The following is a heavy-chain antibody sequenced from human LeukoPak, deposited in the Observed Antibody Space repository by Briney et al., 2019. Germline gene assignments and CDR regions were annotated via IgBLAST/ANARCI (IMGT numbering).Heavy chain of an antibody. CDR1: GFTFRSYV. CDR3: AKEELGDYGDPFDY. D-gene: IGHD4-17*01. J-gene: IGHJ4*02. CDR2: ISGSDGSS. Sequence: GGSLRLSCAGPGFTFRSYVMRWVGQPAGKGGAGVSPISGSDGSSHYADSVKGRFTISRDNTKNTLYLQMNSLRAEDTAVYYCAKEELGDYGDPFDYWGQGTLVTVSS. V-gene: IGHV3-23*01.